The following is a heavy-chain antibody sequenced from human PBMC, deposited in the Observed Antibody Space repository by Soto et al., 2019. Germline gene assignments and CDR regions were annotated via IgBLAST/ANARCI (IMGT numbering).Heavy chain of an antibody. J-gene: IGHJ4*02. CDR1: GGSISGYY. V-gene: IGHV4-59*12. D-gene: IGHD3-16*02. CDR3: ARGFSYRWVY. CDR2: VYYTGST. Sequence: SETLSLTCTISGGSISGYYWSWIRQPPGKGLEWIGYVYYTGSTKYNPSLESRVAMSADTSKNQFSLDLTSVAAADTAVYFCARGFSYRWVYWGQGILVTVSS.